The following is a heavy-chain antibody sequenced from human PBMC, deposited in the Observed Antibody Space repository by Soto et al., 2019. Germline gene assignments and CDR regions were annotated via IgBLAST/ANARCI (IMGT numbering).Heavy chain of an antibody. V-gene: IGHV3-23*01. Sequence: EVQLLDSGGGLAQPGGSLRLSCAASGFTFSNYAMTWVRQAPGKGLEWVSIITGNGGSTYYADSVKGRFTISRDNSQNTLYLQMNSLRVEDTAVYYCAKLPLGYCNGGTCYRYFEYWGQGTLVTVSS. J-gene: IGHJ4*02. CDR2: ITGNGGST. CDR1: GFTFSNYA. D-gene: IGHD2-15*01. CDR3: AKLPLGYCNGGTCYRYFEY.